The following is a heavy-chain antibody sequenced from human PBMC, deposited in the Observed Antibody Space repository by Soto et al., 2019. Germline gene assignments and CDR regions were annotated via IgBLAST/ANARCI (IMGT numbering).Heavy chain of an antibody. CDR2: INAGNGNT. CDR1: GFVSSNYN. D-gene: IGHD6-19*01. Sequence: QAHLVQSGAEVKMPGDSVQVSCKASGFVSSNYNFHWVRQAPGQSLEWMGRINAGNGNTQYSQNFQGRFTFTSDASASTAFMELTNRLFEDRAMYYCASDYGSNWRLWGQGTLVSVSS. CDR3: ASDYGSNWRL. V-gene: IGHV1-3*01. J-gene: IGHJ4*02.